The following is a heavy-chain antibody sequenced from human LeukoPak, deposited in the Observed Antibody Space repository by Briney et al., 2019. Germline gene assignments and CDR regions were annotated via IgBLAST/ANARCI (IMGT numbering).Heavy chain of an antibody. V-gene: IGHV4-39*07. J-gene: IGHJ4*02. CDR2: IYYSGST. D-gene: IGHD6-19*01. CDR3: ARTRSVAGPLDY. CDR1: GGSISSSSYY. Sequence: SETLSLTCTVSGGSISSSSYYWGWIRQPPGKGLEWIGSIYYSGSTYYNPSLKSRVTISVDTSKNQFSLKLSSVTAADTAVYYCARTRSVAGPLDYWGQGTLVTVSS.